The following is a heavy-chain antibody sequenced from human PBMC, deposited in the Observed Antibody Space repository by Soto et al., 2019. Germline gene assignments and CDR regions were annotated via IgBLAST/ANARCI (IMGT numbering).Heavy chain of an antibody. J-gene: IGHJ6*02. CDR1: GGSFSGYY. Sequence: LSLTCAVYGGSFSGYYWSWIRQPPGKGLEWIGEINHSGSTNYNPSLKSRVTISVDTSKNQFSLKLSSVTAADTAVYYCARVGSYGDYEYYYYYGMDVWGQGTTVTVSS. CDR3: ARVGSYGDYEYYYYYGMDV. V-gene: IGHV4-34*01. CDR2: INHSGST. D-gene: IGHD4-17*01.